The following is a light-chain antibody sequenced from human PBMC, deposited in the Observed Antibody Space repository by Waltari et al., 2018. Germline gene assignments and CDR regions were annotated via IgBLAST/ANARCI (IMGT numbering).Light chain of an antibody. CDR2: AAS. CDR3: QQSYSSPYT. V-gene: IGKV1-39*01. CDR1: QSISSY. Sequence: DIQMTQSPSSLSASVGDRVTITCRANQSISSYFNWYQQKPGKAPKLMIYAASSLQSGVPSRFSGSGSGTDFTLTISSLQPEDFATYYCQQSYSSPYTFGQGTTLEIK. J-gene: IGKJ2*01.